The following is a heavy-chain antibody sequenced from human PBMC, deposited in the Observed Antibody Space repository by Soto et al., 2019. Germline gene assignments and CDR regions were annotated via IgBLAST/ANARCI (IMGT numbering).Heavy chain of an antibody. V-gene: IGHV3-23*01. J-gene: IGHJ4*02. D-gene: IGHD3-10*01. CDR1: GFIFSNSA. CDR2: ISGRGGDT. Sequence: EVQLLESGGGLVQPGGSLRLSCAASGFIFSNSAMTWVRQGPGKGLEWVSGISGRGGDTYYADSVKGRFSISRDNSKSTLYLQLSSLRVEDTAVYYCAKVIDSGSYPPFDYWGQGTLVTVSS. CDR3: AKVIDSGSYPPFDY.